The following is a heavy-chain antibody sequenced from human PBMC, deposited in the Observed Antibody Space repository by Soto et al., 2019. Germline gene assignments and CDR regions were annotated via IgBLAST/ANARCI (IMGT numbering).Heavy chain of an antibody. CDR2: ISYDGSNK. J-gene: IGHJ4*02. CDR3: VSAAGSWVY. D-gene: IGHD6-13*01. CDR1: GFTFSSYA. Sequence: PGGSLRLSCAASGFTFSSYAMHWVRQAPGKGLEWVAVISYDGSNKYYADSVKGRFTISRDNSKNTLYLQMNSLRAEDTAVYYCVSAAGSWVYWGQGTLVTVSS. V-gene: IGHV3-30-3*01.